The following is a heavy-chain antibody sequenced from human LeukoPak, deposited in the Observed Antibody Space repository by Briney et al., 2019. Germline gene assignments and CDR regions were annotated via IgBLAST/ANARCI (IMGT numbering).Heavy chain of an antibody. D-gene: IGHD3-10*01. CDR1: GVSISSYY. CDR3: ARGDYGSGPLDY. Sequence: SETLSLTCTVSGVSISSYYWSWIRQPPGKGLEWIGYIYYSGSTNYNPSLKSRVTISVDTSKNQFSLKLSSVTAADTAVYYCARGDYGSGPLDYWGRGTLVTVSS. CDR2: IYYSGST. V-gene: IGHV4-59*01. J-gene: IGHJ4*02.